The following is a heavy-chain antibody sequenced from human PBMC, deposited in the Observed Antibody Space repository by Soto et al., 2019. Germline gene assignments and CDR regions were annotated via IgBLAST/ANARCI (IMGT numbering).Heavy chain of an antibody. V-gene: IGHV4-30-4*01. CDR2: IYYSGST. J-gene: IGHJ4*02. Sequence: SETLSLTCTVSGGSISSGDYYWSWIRQPPGKGLEWIGYIYYSGSTYYNPSLKSRVTISVDTSKNQFSLKLSSVTAADTAVYYCARSLGPLYLSDYWGQGTLVTVSS. CDR3: ARSLGPLYLSDY. CDR1: GGSISSGDYY.